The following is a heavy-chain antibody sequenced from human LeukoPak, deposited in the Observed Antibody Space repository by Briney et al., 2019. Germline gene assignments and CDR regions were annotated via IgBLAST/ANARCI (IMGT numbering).Heavy chain of an antibody. CDR1: GYTFTSYG. CDR3: ARDRIPKIVGGNWFDP. J-gene: IGHJ5*02. V-gene: IGHV1-18*01. D-gene: IGHD3-22*01. Sequence: ASVKVSCKASGYTFTSYGICWVRQAPGQGLEWMGWISAYNGNTNYAQKLQGRVTMTTDKSTSTAYMELRSLRSDDTAVDYCARDRIPKIVGGNWFDPWGQGTLVTVSS. CDR2: ISAYNGNT.